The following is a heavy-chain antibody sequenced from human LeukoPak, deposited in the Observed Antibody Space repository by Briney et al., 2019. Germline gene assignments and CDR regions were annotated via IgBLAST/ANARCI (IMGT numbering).Heavy chain of an antibody. V-gene: IGHV3-23*01. D-gene: IGHD5-18*01. CDR2: ISGSGGST. J-gene: IGHJ4*02. CDR3: AKTPGYSYGYYFDY. Sequence: GGSLRLSCEASGFTFSSYAMSWVRQAPGKGLEWVSAISGSGGSTYYADSVKGRFTISRDNSKNTLYLQMNSLRAEDTAVYYCAKTPGYSYGYYFDYWGQGTLVTVSS. CDR1: GFTFSSYA.